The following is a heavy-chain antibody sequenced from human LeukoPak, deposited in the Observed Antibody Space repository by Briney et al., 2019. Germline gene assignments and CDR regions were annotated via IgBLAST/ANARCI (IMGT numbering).Heavy chain of an antibody. Sequence: PGGSLRLSCAASGFTFNNYAMSWVRQAPGKGLEWVSAISGSGGSTYYADSVKGRFTISRDNSKDTLYLQMNSLRAEDTAVYYCAKDLTYSSGWYFDYWGQGTLVTVSS. CDR3: AKDLTYSSGWYFDY. CDR1: GFTFNNYA. J-gene: IGHJ4*02. D-gene: IGHD6-19*01. CDR2: ISGSGGST. V-gene: IGHV3-23*01.